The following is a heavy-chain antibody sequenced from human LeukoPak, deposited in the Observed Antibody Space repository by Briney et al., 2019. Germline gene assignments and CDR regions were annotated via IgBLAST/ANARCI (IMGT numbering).Heavy chain of an antibody. CDR2: IKQDGREK. D-gene: IGHD3-10*01. CDR1: GFTFSSYW. V-gene: IGHV3-7*01. Sequence: PGGSLRLSCAASGFTFSSYWMSWVRQAPGKGLEWVANIKQDGREKYYVDSVKGRFNISRDNAKNSLYLQMNSLRAEDTAVYYCARVHSSPWFGELLLGHYYYYMDVWGKGTTVTVSS. J-gene: IGHJ6*03. CDR3: ARVHSSPWFGELLLGHYYYYMDV.